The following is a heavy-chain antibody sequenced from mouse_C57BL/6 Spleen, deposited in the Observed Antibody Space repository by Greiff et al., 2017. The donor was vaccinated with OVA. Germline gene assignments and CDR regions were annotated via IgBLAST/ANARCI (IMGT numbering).Heavy chain of an antibody. J-gene: IGHJ3*01. CDR3: ARSYDYACFAY. Sequence: VQLQQSGPELVKPGASVKISCKASGYTFTDYYMNWVKQSPGKSLEWIGDINPNNGGTSYNQKFKGKATLTVDKSSNTAYMELRSLTSEASAVYDGARSYDYACFAYWGQGTLVTVSA. V-gene: IGHV1-26*01. CDR2: INPNNGGT. D-gene: IGHD2-4*01. CDR1: GYTFTDYY.